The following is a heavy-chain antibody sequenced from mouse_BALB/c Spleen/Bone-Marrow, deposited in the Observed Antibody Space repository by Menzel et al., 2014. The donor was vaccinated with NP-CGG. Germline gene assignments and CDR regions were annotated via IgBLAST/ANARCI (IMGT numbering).Heavy chain of an antibody. CDR1: GYSFTGYY. CDR2: ISCYNGAT. Sequence: LVKTGASVKISCKASGYSFTGYYMHWVKQSHGKSLAWIGYISCYNGATSYNQNFKGKATFTVDTSSSTANMQFNSLTSEDSAVDYCLRRGKPICYYAMDYRGQGTSVTVSP. CDR3: LRRGKPICYYAMDY. J-gene: IGHJ4*01. V-gene: IGHV1S34*01.